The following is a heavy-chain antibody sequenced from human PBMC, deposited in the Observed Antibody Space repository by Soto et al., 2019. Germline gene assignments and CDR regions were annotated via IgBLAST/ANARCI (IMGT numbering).Heavy chain of an antibody. CDR1: GGSISSGGYY. CDR2: IYNSGST. D-gene: IGHD3-16*01. Sequence: QVQLQESGPGLVKPSQTLSLTCTVSGGSISSGGYYWSWIRQHPGKGLEWIGYIYNSGSTSYNPSVRGRITVAADTSKNRFSLRLASVADADTAVYECAGQYDSDSPDWFDPWGQGTLVTVSS. CDR3: AGQYDSDSPDWFDP. J-gene: IGHJ5*02. V-gene: IGHV4-31*03.